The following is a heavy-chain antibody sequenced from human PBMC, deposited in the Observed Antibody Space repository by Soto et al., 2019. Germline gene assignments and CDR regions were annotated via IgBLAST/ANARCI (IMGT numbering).Heavy chain of an antibody. J-gene: IGHJ4*02. CDR3: ARVSGRFGSSLNY. Sequence: QVQLVESGGGVVQPGRSLRLSCAASGFTFSSYAMHWVRQAPGKGLEWVAVISYDGSNKYYADSVKGRFTISRDNSKNTLYLQMNSLRAEDTAVHYCARVSGRFGSSLNYWGQGTLVTVSS. V-gene: IGHV3-30-3*01. D-gene: IGHD6-6*01. CDR2: ISYDGSNK. CDR1: GFTFSSYA.